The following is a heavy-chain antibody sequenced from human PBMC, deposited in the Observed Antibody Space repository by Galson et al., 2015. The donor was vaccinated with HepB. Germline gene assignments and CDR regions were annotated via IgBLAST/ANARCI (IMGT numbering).Heavy chain of an antibody. Sequence: QSGAEVKKPGESLRISCKGSGYSFTSYWISWVRQMPGKGLEWMGIIYPGDSDTRYSPSFQGQVTISADKSISTAYLQWSSLKASDTAMYYCARPKFAMVRGVMSTFLGMDVWGQGTTVTVSS. J-gene: IGHJ6*02. D-gene: IGHD3-10*01. CDR1: GYSFTSYW. CDR2: IYPGDSDT. V-gene: IGHV5-51*01. CDR3: ARPKFAMVRGVMSTFLGMDV.